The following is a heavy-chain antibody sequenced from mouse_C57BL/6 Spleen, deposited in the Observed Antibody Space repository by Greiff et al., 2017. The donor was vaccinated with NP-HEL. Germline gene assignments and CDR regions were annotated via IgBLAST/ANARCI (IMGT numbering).Heavy chain of an antibody. CDR1: GYTFTSYW. CDR3: ARRTGKRYYAMDY. CDR2: IDPSDSYT. V-gene: IGHV1-50*01. D-gene: IGHD4-1*01. J-gene: IGHJ4*01. Sequence: VQLQQPGAELVKPGASVKLSCKASGYTFTSYWMQWVKQRPGQGLEWIGEIDPSDSYTNYNQKFKGKATLTVDTSSSTAYMQLSSLTSEDSAVYYCARRTGKRYYAMDYWGQGTSVTFSS.